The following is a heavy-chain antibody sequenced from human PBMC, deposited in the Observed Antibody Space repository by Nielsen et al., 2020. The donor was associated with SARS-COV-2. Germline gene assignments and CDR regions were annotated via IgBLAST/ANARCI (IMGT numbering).Heavy chain of an antibody. CDR2: ISAYNGNT. CDR1: GYTFTSYG. Sequence: ASVKVSCKASGYTFTSYGISWVRQAPGQGLEWMGWISAYNGNTNYAQKLQGRVTMTTDTSTSTAYMELSSLTSEDTAVYYCTRRSGTGGTALGFWGQGTPVTVSS. CDR3: TRRSGTGGTALGF. J-gene: IGHJ4*02. V-gene: IGHV1-18*04. D-gene: IGHD1-1*01.